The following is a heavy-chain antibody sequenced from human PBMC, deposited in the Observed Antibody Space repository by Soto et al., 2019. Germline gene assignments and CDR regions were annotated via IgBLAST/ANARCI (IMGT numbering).Heavy chain of an antibody. D-gene: IGHD1-20*01. CDR2: ISAYNGNT. V-gene: IGHV1-18*01. Sequence: ASVKVSCKASGYTFTSYGISWVRQAPGQGLEWMGWISAYNGNTNYAQKLQGRVTMTTDTSTSTAYMELRSLRSDDTAVYYCARDAITPNHRSAHDVFDIWGQGTMVIVSS. CDR1: GYTFTSYG. J-gene: IGHJ3*02. CDR3: ARDAITPNHRSAHDVFDI.